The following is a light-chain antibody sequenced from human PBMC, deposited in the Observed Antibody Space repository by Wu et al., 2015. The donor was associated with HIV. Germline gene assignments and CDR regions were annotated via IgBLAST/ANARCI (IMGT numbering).Light chain of an antibody. CDR2: DAP. V-gene: IGKV1D-13*01. CDR1: QGISSA. J-gene: IGKJ5*01. CDR3: QQYNDYPIT. Sequence: VRDRVTITXRASQGISSALAGISRTRKTPKILISDAPLWKLGPSRFSGSGSGTDFTLTISSLQPEDFATYYCQQYNDYPITFGRGSRLEIK.